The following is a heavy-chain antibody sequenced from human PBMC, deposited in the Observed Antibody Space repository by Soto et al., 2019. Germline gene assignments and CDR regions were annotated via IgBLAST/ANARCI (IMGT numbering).Heavy chain of an antibody. CDR2: IYYSGTT. Sequence: SETLSLTCTVSGGSISSYYWSWIRQPPGKGLEWVGYIYYSGTTTYNPSLKSRVTISVDTSKNQFSLKLSSVTAADTAVYYCARIRSVATIFQYYYYYGMDVWGQGTTVTVSS. V-gene: IGHV4-59*12. D-gene: IGHD5-12*01. CDR3: ARIRSVATIFQYYYYYGMDV. CDR1: GGSISSYY. J-gene: IGHJ6*02.